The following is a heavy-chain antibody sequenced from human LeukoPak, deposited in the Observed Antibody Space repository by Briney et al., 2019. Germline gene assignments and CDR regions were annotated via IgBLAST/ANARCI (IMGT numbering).Heavy chain of an antibody. J-gene: IGHJ6*02. CDR3: ARYHYDSSGYLRGNGMDV. D-gene: IGHD3-22*01. CDR1: GYTFTSYY. Sequence: ASVKVSCKASGYTFTSYYMHWVRQAPGQGLEWMGIINPSGGSTSYAQKFQGRVTMNRDTSTSTVYMELSSLRSEDTAVYYCARYHYDSSGYLRGNGMDVWGQGTTVTVSS. CDR2: INPSGGST. V-gene: IGHV1-46*01.